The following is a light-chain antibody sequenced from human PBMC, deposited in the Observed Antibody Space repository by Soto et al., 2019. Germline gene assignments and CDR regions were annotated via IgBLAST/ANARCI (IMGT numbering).Light chain of an antibody. CDR2: GAS. J-gene: IGKJ1*01. Sequence: RVMTHSPATLSLSPGERATLSCRASQSVSTSVAWYHQNPGQTPRLLISGASTRATDIPARFSGSGSGTDCARTISSLMSEDLAVYYFQQYNNWPRRTFGQGTKVEV. CDR3: QQYNNWPRRT. V-gene: IGKV3-15*01. CDR1: QSVSTS.